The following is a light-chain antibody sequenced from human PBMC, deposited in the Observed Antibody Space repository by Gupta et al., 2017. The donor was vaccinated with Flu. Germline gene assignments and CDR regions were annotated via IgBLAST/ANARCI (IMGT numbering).Light chain of an antibody. J-gene: IGKJ4*01. V-gene: IGKV3-20*01. CDR3: QQYGSAPLT. Sequence: EIVLTQSPGTLSLSPGQRATLSCRASQSVSSNYLAWYHQTPGQAPRLLIYGASSRATGIPDRFSGSGSGTDFTLTISRLEPEDFAVYYCQQYGSAPLTFGGGTKVEIK. CDR1: QSVSSNY. CDR2: GAS.